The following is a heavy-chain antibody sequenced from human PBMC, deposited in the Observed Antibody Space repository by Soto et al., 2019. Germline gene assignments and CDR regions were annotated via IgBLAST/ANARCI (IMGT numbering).Heavy chain of an antibody. CDR3: AKDPVENYDSSGYFQYYFDY. CDR2: ISGSGGST. V-gene: IGHV3-23*01. J-gene: IGHJ4*02. D-gene: IGHD3-22*01. Sequence: GESLKISCAASGFTFSSYAMNWVRQAPGKGLEWVSAISGSGGSTYYADSVKGRFTISRDNSKNTLYLQMNSLRAEDTAVYYCAKDPVENYDSSGYFQYYFDYWGQGTLVTVSS. CDR1: GFTFSSYA.